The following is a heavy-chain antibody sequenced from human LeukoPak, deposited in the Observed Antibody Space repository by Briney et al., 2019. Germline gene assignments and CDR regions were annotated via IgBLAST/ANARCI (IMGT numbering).Heavy chain of an antibody. CDR1: GFTFSSYE. D-gene: IGHD2-2*01. J-gene: IGHJ6*03. CDR2: ISSSGSTI. Sequence: GGSLRLSCAASGFTFSSYEMNWVRQAPGKRLEWVSYISSSGSTIYYADSVKGRFTISRDNAKNTLYLQMNSLNAEDTAVYYCAKDEVVPGYYYTDVWGRGTTVTISS. V-gene: IGHV3-48*03. CDR3: AKDEVVPGYYYTDV.